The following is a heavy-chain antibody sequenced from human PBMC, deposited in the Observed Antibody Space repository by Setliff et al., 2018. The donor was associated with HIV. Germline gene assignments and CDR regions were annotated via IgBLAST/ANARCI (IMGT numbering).Heavy chain of an antibody. CDR1: GYTFTNFG. V-gene: IGHV1-18*01. Sequence: ASVKVSCKASGYTFTNFGITWVRQAPGQGLEWMGWISPYNGNTNYAPELHGRVTMTTDTSTSTASLELRSLRSDDTAAYYCARDRIPSKWLLESDYWGQGTLVTVSS. CDR3: ARDRIPSKWLLESDY. CDR2: ISPYNGNT. D-gene: IGHD3-22*01. J-gene: IGHJ4*02.